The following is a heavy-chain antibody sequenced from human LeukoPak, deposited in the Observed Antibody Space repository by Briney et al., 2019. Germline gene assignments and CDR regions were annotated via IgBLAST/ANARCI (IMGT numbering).Heavy chain of an antibody. Sequence: SSETQSLTCSVSVGSITSSSYCWSWIRQPPGKGLERIGSIYSSGSTYYNPSLKSRVTISVDTSRNHFSLKLSSVTAADTAVYYCASLPVVVVPAWFDPWGQGTLVTVSS. CDR2: IYSSGST. V-gene: IGHV4-39*02. J-gene: IGHJ5*02. D-gene: IGHD2-15*01. CDR1: VGSITSSSYC. CDR3: ASLPVVVVPAWFDP.